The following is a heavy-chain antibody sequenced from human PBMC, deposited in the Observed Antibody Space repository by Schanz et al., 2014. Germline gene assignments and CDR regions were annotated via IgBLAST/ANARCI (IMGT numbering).Heavy chain of an antibody. CDR1: GVTFSSYA. Sequence: EVQLLESGGGFVQPGGSLRLSCVASGVTFSSYAMSWIRQAPGKGLEWISYISFSGNTIYYADSVKGRFTISRDNAKNTLHLQMNSLRVEDTAVYYCAKDDTQVNGMDVWGQGTTVTVSS. V-gene: IGHV3-23*01. CDR3: AKDDTQVNGMDV. CDR2: ISFSGNTI. J-gene: IGHJ6*02.